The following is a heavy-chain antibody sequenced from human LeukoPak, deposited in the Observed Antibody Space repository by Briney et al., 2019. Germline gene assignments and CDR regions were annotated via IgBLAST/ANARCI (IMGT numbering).Heavy chain of an antibody. CDR1: GFTFSSYW. J-gene: IGHJ4*02. D-gene: IGHD3-22*01. Sequence: GGSLRLSCAASGFTFSSYWMHWVRQAPGKGLVWVSRINPDGSRTSYADSVKGRFTISRDNAKNSLYLQMNSLRADDTAVYYCARDFRYYDSSGYYPISTLDYWGPGTLVTVSS. CDR2: INPDGSRT. CDR3: ARDFRYYDSSGYYPISTLDY. V-gene: IGHV3-74*01.